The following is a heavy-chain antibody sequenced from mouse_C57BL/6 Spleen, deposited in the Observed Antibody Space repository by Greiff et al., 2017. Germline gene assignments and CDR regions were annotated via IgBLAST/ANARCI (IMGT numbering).Heavy chain of an antibody. D-gene: IGHD1-1*01. V-gene: IGHV1-59*01. CDR3: ARAPYYYGSSYDAMDY. CDR1: GYTFTSYW. Sequence: QVQLQQPGAELVRPGTSVKLSCKASGYTFTSYWMHWVKQRPGQGLEWIGVIDPSDSYTNYNQKFKGKATLTVDTSSSTAYMQLSSLTSEDSAVYYCARAPYYYGSSYDAMDYWGQGTSVTVSS. J-gene: IGHJ4*01. CDR2: IDPSDSYT.